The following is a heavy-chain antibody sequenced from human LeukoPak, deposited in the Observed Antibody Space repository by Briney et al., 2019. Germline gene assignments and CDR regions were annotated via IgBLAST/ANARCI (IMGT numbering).Heavy chain of an antibody. J-gene: IGHJ5*02. Sequence: GRSLRLSCAASGFTFSSYAMHWVRQAPGKGLEWVAVISYVGSNKYYADSVKGRFTISRDNSKNTLYLQMNSLRAEDTAVYYCARDGVYCSGGSCYSGWFDPWGQGTLVTVSS. V-gene: IGHV3-30*01. CDR3: ARDGVYCSGGSCYSGWFDP. D-gene: IGHD2-15*01. CDR2: ISYVGSNK. CDR1: GFTFSSYA.